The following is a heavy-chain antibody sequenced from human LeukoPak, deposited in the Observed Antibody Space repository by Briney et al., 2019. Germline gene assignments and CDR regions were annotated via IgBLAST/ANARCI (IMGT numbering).Heavy chain of an antibody. CDR2: IYYSGST. Sequence: SETLSLTCTVSGGSISSYYWSWIRQPPGKGLEWIGYIYYSGSTNYNPSLKSRVTISVDTSKNQFSLKLSSVTAADTAVYYCARQRGLYGDTYYFDYWGQGTLVTVSS. D-gene: IGHD4-17*01. V-gene: IGHV4-59*01. CDR1: GGSISSYY. CDR3: ARQRGLYGDTYYFDY. J-gene: IGHJ4*02.